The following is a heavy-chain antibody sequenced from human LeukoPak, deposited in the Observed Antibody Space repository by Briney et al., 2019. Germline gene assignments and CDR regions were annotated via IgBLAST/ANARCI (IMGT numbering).Heavy chain of an antibody. D-gene: IGHD3-22*01. V-gene: IGHV3-11*01. CDR1: GFTFSDYY. J-gene: IGHJ4*02. CDR3: ARDVIDSSGFDFDY. CDR2: ISTSAGTI. Sequence: GESLRLSCAASGFTFSDYYMTWIRQAPGKGLEWISYISTSAGTIYYADSVKGRFTISRDNAKNSLYLQMNSLRAEDTAVYYCARDVIDSSGFDFDYWGQGTLVTVSS.